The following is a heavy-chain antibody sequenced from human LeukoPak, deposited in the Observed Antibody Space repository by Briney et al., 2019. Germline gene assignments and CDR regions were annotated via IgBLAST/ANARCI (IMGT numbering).Heavy chain of an antibody. CDR1: GFTFSDYY. CDR3: AREGTDGSGSYYKGPDYFDY. CDR2: ISSSGSTI. J-gene: IGHJ4*02. D-gene: IGHD3-10*01. V-gene: IGHV3-11*01. Sequence: GGSLRLSCAASGFTFSDYYVSWIRQAPGKGLEWVSYISSSGSTIYYADSVKGRFTISRDNAKNSLYLQMNSLRAEDTAVYYCAREGTDGSGSYYKGPDYFDYWGQGTLVTVSS.